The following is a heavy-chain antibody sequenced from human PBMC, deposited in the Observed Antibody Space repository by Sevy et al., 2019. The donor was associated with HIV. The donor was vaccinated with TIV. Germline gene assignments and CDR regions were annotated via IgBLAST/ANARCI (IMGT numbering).Heavy chain of an antibody. CDR2: IKQDGSGK. V-gene: IGHV3-7*01. Sequence: GESLKISCAASGFTFSTYWMNWVRQAPGKGLEWVANIKQDGSGKNYVDSVKGRFTISRDNARNSLFLELNSLKVEDTAVYYCATDLFSSSSADVFDIWGQRTMVTVSS. CDR3: ATDLFSSSSADVFDI. D-gene: IGHD6-6*01. J-gene: IGHJ3*02. CDR1: GFTFSTYW.